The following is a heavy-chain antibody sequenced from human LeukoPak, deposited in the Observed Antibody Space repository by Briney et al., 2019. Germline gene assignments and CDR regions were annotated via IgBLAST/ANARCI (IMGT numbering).Heavy chain of an antibody. V-gene: IGHV1-8*02. Sequence: GASVKVSCKASGYTFTSYDVNWVRQATGQGLGWMGWMNPNSGNTGYAQKFQGRVTMTRNSSISTAYMELSSLRSEDTAVYFCARARRARGYFMDVWGKGTTVTVSS. CDR2: MNPNSGNT. D-gene: IGHD6-6*01. CDR1: GYTFTSYD. J-gene: IGHJ6*03. CDR3: ARARRARGYFMDV.